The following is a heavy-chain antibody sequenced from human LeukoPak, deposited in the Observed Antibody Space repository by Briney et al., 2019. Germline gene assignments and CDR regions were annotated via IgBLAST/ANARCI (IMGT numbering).Heavy chain of an antibody. CDR2: VSGGGGST. V-gene: IGHV3-23*01. Sequence: GGSLRLSCTASGFAFSTYDMNWVRQAPGKGLEWVSAVSGGGGSTYYADSVKGRFTISRDNSKNTLYLQMNSLRAEDTAVYYCAGGYVTYYYYGMDVWGQGTTVTVSS. CDR1: GFAFSTYD. CDR3: AGGYVTYYYYGMDV. J-gene: IGHJ6*02. D-gene: IGHD5-12*01.